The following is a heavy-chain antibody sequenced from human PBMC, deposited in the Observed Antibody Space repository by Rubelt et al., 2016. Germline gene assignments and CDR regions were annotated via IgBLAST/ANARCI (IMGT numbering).Heavy chain of an antibody. D-gene: IGHD3-22*01. CDR2: ISGSSNVI. CDR3: ARAHSPSQYYYDSSAYYYY. J-gene: IGHJ4*01. CDR1: GFTFSGYS. Sequence: GFTFSGYSFKWVRQAPGKGLEWVSYISGSSNVIYYSDSVKGRFTISRDNSKNSVYLQMNNLRVEDTGVYYCARAHSPSQYYYDSSAYYYYWGHGTLVTVSS. V-gene: IGHV3-21*06.